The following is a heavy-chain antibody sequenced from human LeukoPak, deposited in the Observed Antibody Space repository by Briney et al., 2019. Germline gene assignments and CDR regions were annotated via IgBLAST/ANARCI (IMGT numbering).Heavy chain of an antibody. CDR2: INSDGSRI. J-gene: IGHJ1*01. D-gene: IGHD2-15*01. CDR1: GFAFSRYW. Sequence: GGSLRLSCVASGFAFSRYWMHWVRQAPGKGLVWVSRINSDGSRINYADSVKGRFTISRDNAKNTLYLQMNSLRAEDTAVYYCARDDCSGGSCYSHFQHWGQGTLVTASS. CDR3: ARDDCSGGSCYSHFQH. V-gene: IGHV3-74*01.